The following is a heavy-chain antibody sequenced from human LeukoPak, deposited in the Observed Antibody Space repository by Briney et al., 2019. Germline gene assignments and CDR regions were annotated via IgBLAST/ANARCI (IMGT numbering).Heavy chain of an antibody. V-gene: IGHV5-51*01. CDR2: IYPGDSDT. D-gene: IGHD2-21*01. J-gene: IGHJ4*02. CDR1: GYGFTSYW. CDR3: ARRSYCGGDCYSDY. Sequence: GESLKISCKGSGYGFTSYWIGWVRQMPGKGLEWMGIIYPGDSDTRYSPSFQGQVTISADKSINTAYLHWSSLKASDTAMYYCARRSYCGGDCYSDYWGQGTLVTVSS.